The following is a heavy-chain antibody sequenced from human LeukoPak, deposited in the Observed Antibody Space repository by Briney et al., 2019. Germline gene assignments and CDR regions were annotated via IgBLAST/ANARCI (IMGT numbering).Heavy chain of an antibody. CDR2: ISANNANT. Sequence: ASVTVSFMASGYTFTNYGINWVRQAPGQGREWMGWISANNANTHDAQMFKGRDTLTTDTSTSSAYLELRSLRSDDTAVYYCVRSGYDDYWGQGTLVTVSS. CDR1: GYTFTNYG. CDR3: VRSGYDDY. J-gene: IGHJ4*02. V-gene: IGHV1-18*01. D-gene: IGHD5-12*01.